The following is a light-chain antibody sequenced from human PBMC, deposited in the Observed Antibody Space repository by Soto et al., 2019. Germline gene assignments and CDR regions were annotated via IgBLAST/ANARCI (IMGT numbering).Light chain of an antibody. CDR1: QSVSNSY. J-gene: IGKJ1*01. Sequence: EIVLTQSPGILSLSPGERATLSCRASQSVSNSYLAWYQQKPGQAPRLLMYAASNRATGIPDRFSGSGSGTDFTLTISRLEPEDFAVYYCQQSPTWTFGQGTKVEIK. CDR3: QQSPTWT. V-gene: IGKV3-20*01. CDR2: AAS.